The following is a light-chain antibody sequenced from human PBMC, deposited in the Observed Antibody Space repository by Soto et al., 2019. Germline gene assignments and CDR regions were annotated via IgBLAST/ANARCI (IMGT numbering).Light chain of an antibody. CDR2: AAS. V-gene: IGKV1D-12*01. CDR1: QDIAAY. CDR3: QQAYSFPIT. J-gene: IGKJ5*01. Sequence: DIQVTQSPSSVSASLGDIVTITCRASQDIAAYLAWYQHKPGRAPELLIHAASSLQSGVPSRFSGSGSGTDFTLTINSLQPEDFATYYCQQAYSFPITFGQGTRLEIK.